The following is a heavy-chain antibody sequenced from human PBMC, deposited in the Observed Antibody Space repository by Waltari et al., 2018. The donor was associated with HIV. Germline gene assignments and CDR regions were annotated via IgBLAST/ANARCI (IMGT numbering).Heavy chain of an antibody. D-gene: IGHD3-22*01. V-gene: IGHV3-48*01. CDR2: ISSSSSTM. CDR1: GFTFTSYG. CDR3: ARETYYYDSSGPYFDY. Sequence: EVQLVESGGGLVQPGGSLRLSCAASGFTFTSYGMNWVRQAPGKGLEWVSLISSSSSTMYYADSVKGRFTISRDNAKNSLYLQMNSLRAEDTAVYYCARETYYYDSSGPYFDYWGQGTLVTVSS. J-gene: IGHJ4*02.